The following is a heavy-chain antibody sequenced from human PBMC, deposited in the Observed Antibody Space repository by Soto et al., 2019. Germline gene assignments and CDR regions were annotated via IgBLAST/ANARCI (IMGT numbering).Heavy chain of an antibody. J-gene: IGHJ4*02. CDR3: ARRDNWSDSHFDY. CDR2: VYRTGST. V-gene: IGHV4-4*02. Sequence: PSETLSLTCAVSGGSISTSNWWSWVRQPPGKGLEWIGEVYRTGSTNYNPSLESRLTISVDKSKNQFSLKLSSVTAADTAVYYCARRDNWSDSHFDYWGRGTLVTVSS. D-gene: IGHD1-1*01. CDR1: GGSISTSNW.